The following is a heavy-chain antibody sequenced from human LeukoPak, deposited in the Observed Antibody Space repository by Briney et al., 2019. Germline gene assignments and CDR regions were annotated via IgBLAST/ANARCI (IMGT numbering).Heavy chain of an antibody. D-gene: IGHD3-9*01. CDR2: MNPNSGNA. J-gene: IGHJ4*02. Sequence: ASVKVSCKASGYTFTSYDINWVRQATGQGLEWMGWMNPNSGNADYAQKFQGRVTMTRDTSINTAYMELSNLRSEDTAVYYCARPRDYTGYYQYYFDYWGQGTLVIVSS. CDR3: ARPRDYTGYYQYYFDY. V-gene: IGHV1-8*01. CDR1: GYTFTSYD.